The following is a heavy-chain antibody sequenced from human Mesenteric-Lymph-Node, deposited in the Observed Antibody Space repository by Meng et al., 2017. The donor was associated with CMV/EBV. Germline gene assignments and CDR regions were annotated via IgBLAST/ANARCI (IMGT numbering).Heavy chain of an antibody. Sequence: ASVKVSCKTSGYTFIDYYIHWVRQAPGQGLQWMGWINPNNGATNYAQKFQGRVTMTTDTSISTAYMDLTRLTSDDTAVYYCARIRNYDSSGYYYWGQGTLVTVSS. CDR2: INPNNGAT. D-gene: IGHD3-22*01. CDR3: ARIRNYDSSGYYY. CDR1: GYTFIDYY. V-gene: IGHV1-2*02. J-gene: IGHJ4*02.